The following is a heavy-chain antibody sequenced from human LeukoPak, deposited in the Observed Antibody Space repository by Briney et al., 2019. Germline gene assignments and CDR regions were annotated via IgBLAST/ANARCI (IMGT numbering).Heavy chain of an antibody. J-gene: IGHJ6*02. CDR2: ISSSSSYI. Sequence: PGGSLRLPCAASGFTFSSYSMNWVRQAPGKGLEWVSSISSSSSYIYYADSVKGRFTISRDNAKNSLYLQMNSLRAEDTAVYYCASRRGVTMYYYYGMDVWGQGTTVTVSS. CDR3: ASRRGVTMYYYYGMDV. V-gene: IGHV3-21*01. CDR1: GFTFSSYS. D-gene: IGHD3-10*01.